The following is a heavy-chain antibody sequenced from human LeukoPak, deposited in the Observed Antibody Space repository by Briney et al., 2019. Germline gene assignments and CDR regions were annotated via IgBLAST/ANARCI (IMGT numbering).Heavy chain of an antibody. J-gene: IGHJ3*02. CDR2: ISSSSSYI. V-gene: IGHV3-21*01. CDR3: VRVDSSGWYRWLDAFDI. D-gene: IGHD6-19*01. CDR1: GFTFSSYS. Sequence: RTGGSLRLSCAASGFTFSSYSMNWVRQAPGKGLEWVSSISSSSSYIYYADSVKGRFTISRDNAKNSLYLQMNSLRAEDTAVYYCVRVDSSGWYRWLDAFDIWGQGTMVSVSS.